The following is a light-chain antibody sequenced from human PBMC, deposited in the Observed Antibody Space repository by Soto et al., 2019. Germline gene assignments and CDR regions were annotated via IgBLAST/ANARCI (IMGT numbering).Light chain of an antibody. Sequence: EIVLTQSPGTLSLSPGERATLSCRASQSVSSSYLAWYQQKPGQAPRLRIYGASSRATGIPDRFSGSVSGTDFTLTISRLEPEDFAVYYCQQYGSLPYTFGQGTKLEIK. CDR1: QSVSSSY. CDR2: GAS. V-gene: IGKV3-20*01. J-gene: IGKJ2*01. CDR3: QQYGSLPYT.